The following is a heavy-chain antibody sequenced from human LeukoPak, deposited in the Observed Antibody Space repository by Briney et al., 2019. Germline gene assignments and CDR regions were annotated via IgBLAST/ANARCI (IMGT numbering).Heavy chain of an antibody. Sequence: AGGSLRLSCAASGFTFDDYVMHWVRQAPGKGLEWVSLISGDGGSAYYGDSVKGRFTISGDNSKNSLYLQMNSLRTEDTALYYCAKDIGSSGWYQYWGQGTLVTVST. CDR1: GFTFDDYV. CDR3: AKDIGSSGWYQY. CDR2: ISGDGGSA. V-gene: IGHV3-43*02. J-gene: IGHJ4*02. D-gene: IGHD6-19*01.